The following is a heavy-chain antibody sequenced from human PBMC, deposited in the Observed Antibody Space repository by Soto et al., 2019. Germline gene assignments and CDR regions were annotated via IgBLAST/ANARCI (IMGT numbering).Heavy chain of an antibody. V-gene: IGHV1-3*01. CDR1: GYTFTSYA. Sequence: ASVKVSCTASGYTFTSYAMHWVRQAPGQRLEWMGWINAGNGNTKCSQKFQGRVTITRDTSASTAYMELSSLRSEDTAVYYCARIAVAGTDYWGQGTLVTVSS. CDR2: INAGNGNT. D-gene: IGHD6-19*01. CDR3: ARIAVAGTDY. J-gene: IGHJ4*02.